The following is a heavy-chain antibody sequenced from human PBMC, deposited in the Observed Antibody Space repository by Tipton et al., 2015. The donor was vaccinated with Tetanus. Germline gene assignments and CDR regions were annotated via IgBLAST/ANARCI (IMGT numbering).Heavy chain of an antibody. J-gene: IGHJ6*02. D-gene: IGHD3-22*01. V-gene: IGHV1-2*02. Sequence: QLVQSGAEMKKPGASEKVSCKASGYTFTGYYIYWVRQAPGQGLEWMGWIDPNSGGTVYAQKFQGRVTMTRDTSISTAYMELRSLRSDDTAVYYCARDRGDYIYYGMDVWGPGTTVTVS. CDR1: GYTFTGYY. CDR2: IDPNSGGT. CDR3: ARDRGDYIYYGMDV.